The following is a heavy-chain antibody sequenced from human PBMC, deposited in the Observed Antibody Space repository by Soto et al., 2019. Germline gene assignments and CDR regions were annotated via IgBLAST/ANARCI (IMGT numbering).Heavy chain of an antibody. CDR3: ASKGGPGPHTTAAY. J-gene: IGHJ4*02. V-gene: IGHV4-34*01. CDR2: INHSGST. CDR1: GGSFIGYY. D-gene: IGHD3-16*01. Sequence: SKTLSLTCSVYGGSFIGYYWSWVREPPGKGLEWIGEINHSGSTNYTPSLKSRVTISVDTSKNQFSLKLSSVTAADTAVYYCASKGGPGPHTTAAYGGQEPLVTVSS.